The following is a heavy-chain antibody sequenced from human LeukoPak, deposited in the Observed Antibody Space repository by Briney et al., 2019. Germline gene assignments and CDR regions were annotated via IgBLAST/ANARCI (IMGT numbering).Heavy chain of an antibody. V-gene: IGHV1-69*05. Sequence: SVKVSCKASGGTFSSYAISWVRQAPGQGVEWMGRIIPIFGTANYAQKFQGRDTITTDESTSSAHLELSSLRSGDAAVYYCARVLPANDYVWGSYGAFAIWGQGTMVTVSS. CDR1: GGTFSSYA. CDR3: ARVLPANDYVWGSYGAFAI. D-gene: IGHD3-16*01. CDR2: IIPIFGTA. J-gene: IGHJ3*02.